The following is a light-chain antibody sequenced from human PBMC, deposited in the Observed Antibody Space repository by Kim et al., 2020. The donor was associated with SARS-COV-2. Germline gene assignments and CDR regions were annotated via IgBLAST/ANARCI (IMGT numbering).Light chain of an antibody. Sequence: DIVMTQSPLSLPVTPGEPASISCRSSQSLLDSNGLNCLDWYLQKPGQSPQLLIYLGSTRASGVPDRFSGSGSGTDFTLKISRVEAEDVGVYYCMQGLQTHLTFGQGTKVDIK. CDR3: MQGLQTHLT. CDR1: QSLLDSNGLNC. CDR2: LGS. V-gene: IGKV2-28*01. J-gene: IGKJ1*01.